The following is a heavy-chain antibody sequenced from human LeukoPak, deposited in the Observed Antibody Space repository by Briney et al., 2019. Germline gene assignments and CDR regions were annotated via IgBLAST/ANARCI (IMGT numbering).Heavy chain of an antibody. CDR3: ARDLTTVTTSGY. Sequence: ASVKVSCKASGYTFTSYGISWVRQAPGQGLEWMGWISAYNGNANYAQKLQGRVTMTTDTSTSTAYMELRSLRSDDTAVYYCARDLTTVTTSGYWGQGTLVTVSS. J-gene: IGHJ4*02. V-gene: IGHV1-18*01. CDR1: GYTFTSYG. CDR2: ISAYNGNA. D-gene: IGHD4-17*01.